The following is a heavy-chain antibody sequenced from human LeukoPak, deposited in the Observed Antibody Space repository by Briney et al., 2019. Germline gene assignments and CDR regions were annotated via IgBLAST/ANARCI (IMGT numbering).Heavy chain of an antibody. J-gene: IGHJ4*02. CDR3: ARVVRFGELYYFDY. V-gene: IGHV1-69*13. CDR1: GGAFSSYA. D-gene: IGHD3-10*01. Sequence: ASVKVSCKASGGAFSSYAISWVRQAPGQGLEWMGGIIPIFGTANYAQKFQGRVTIAADESTSTAYMELSSLRSEDTAVYYCARVVRFGELYYFDYWGQGTLVTVSS. CDR2: IIPIFGTA.